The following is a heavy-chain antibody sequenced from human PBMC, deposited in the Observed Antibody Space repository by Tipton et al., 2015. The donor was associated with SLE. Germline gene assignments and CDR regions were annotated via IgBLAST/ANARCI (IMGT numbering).Heavy chain of an antibody. Sequence: TLSLTCTVSGASITTNSYYWGWIRQPPGKGLEWIGSMYYSGITYYNPSLKSRVTISVDTSKNQFSLKLSSVTAADTAVYYCARLLVYDFWSGYPQYYYYYMDVWGKGTTVTVSS. CDR2: MYYSGIT. J-gene: IGHJ6*03. CDR3: ARLLVYDFWSGYPQYYYYYMDV. V-gene: IGHV4-39*07. D-gene: IGHD3-3*01. CDR1: GASITTNSYY.